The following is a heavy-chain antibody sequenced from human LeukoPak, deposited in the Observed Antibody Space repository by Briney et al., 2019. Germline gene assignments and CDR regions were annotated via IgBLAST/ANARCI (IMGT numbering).Heavy chain of an antibody. CDR1: GGSFSGYY. D-gene: IGHD2-21*02. V-gene: IGHV4-34*01. Sequence: PSETLSLTCAVYGGSFSGYYWSWIRQPPGKGLEWIGEINHSGSTNYNPSLKSRVTISVDTSKNQFSLKLSSVTAADTAVYYCARGSAIRLVTATRNYFDYWGQGTLVTVSS. CDR2: INHSGST. J-gene: IGHJ4*02. CDR3: ARGSAIRLVTATRNYFDY.